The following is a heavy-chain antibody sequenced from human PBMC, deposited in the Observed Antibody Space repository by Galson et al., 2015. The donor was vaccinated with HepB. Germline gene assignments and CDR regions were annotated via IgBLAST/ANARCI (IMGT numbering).Heavy chain of an antibody. CDR2: IYHSGST. V-gene: IGHV4-59*08. CDR3: ARQTTVTTFARFDH. J-gene: IGHJ4*02. CDR1: GASITSDY. Sequence: ETLSLTCTVSGASITSDYWSWIRQAPGKELEWIGYIYHSGSTKHNPSLKSRITLSVHTSRNQFSLELTSVTAADTAVYFCARQTTVTTFARFDHWGQGTLVTVSS. D-gene: IGHD4-11*01.